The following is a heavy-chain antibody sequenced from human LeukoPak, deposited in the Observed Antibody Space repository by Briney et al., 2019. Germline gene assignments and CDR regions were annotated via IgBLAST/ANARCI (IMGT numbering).Heavy chain of an antibody. CDR1: GFTFSSYS. J-gene: IGHJ4*02. CDR2: ISSSSSTI. V-gene: IGHV3-48*01. CDR3: ARGQTYYYGSGSSDY. D-gene: IGHD3-10*01. Sequence: PGGSLRHSCAASGFTFSSYSMNWVRQAPGKGLEWVSYISSSSSTIYYADSVKGRFTISRDNAKNSLYLQMNSLRAEDTAVYYCARGQTYYYGSGSSDYWGQGTLVTVSS.